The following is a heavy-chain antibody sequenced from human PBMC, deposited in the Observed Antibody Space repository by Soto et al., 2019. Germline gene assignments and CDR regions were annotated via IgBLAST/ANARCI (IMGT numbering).Heavy chain of an antibody. D-gene: IGHD5-18*01. CDR1: GDSVSSNSSA. Sequence: SQTLSITYAISGDSVSSNSSARNWIRQSPSRGLEWLGRTYYRSKWYNDYAVSVKSRIAINPDTSKNQFSLQLNSVTPEDTAVYYCAREPRIQLWLRYNWFDPCGQAILVTVSS. V-gene: IGHV6-1*01. J-gene: IGHJ5*02. CDR2: TYYRSKWYN. CDR3: AREPRIQLWLRYNWFDP.